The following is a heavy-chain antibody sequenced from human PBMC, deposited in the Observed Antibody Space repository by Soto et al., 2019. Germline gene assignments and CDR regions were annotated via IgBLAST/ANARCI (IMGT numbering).Heavy chain of an antibody. CDR2: ISAYNGNT. V-gene: IGHV1-18*01. CDR1: GYTFTSYG. J-gene: IGHJ2*01. D-gene: IGHD2-2*01. Sequence: QVQLVQSGAEVKKPGASVKVSCKASGYTFTSYGIIWVRQAPGQGLEWMGWISAYNGNTNYAQKLQGRVTMTTDTSTSTAYMELRSLRSDDTAVYYCARVGPGYCSSTSCYRYWYFDLWGRGTLVTVSS. CDR3: ARVGPGYCSSTSCYRYWYFDL.